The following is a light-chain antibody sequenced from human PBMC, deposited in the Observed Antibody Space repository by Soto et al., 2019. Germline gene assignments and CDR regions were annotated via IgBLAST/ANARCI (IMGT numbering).Light chain of an antibody. CDR1: QSLSNTF. V-gene: IGKV3-20*01. CDR3: QLYTSSPPMST. J-gene: IGKJ2*01. CDR2: GTS. Sequence: DIVLTQSPGTLSLSPGERATLSCRASQSLSNTFLAWYHQKPGQAPRLLIYGTSNRATGIPDRFSGSGSGTDFPLTISRLEPEDFALYYCQLYTSSPPMSTFGQGTRLEI.